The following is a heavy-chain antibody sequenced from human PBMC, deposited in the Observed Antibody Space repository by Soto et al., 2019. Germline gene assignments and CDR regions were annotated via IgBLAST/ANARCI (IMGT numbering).Heavy chain of an antibody. CDR1: GFTFSDYY. CDR2: ISSRGSTI. V-gene: IGHV3-11*01. J-gene: IGHJ4*02. Sequence: VGSLRLSCAASGFTFSDYYMTWIRQAPGKGLECVSYISSRGSTIYYADSVKGRFTISRDNAKNSLYLQMNSLRAEDTAVYYCAREGFTMTRGVNPADFDYWGQGALVTVSS. CDR3: AREGFTMTRGVNPADFDY. D-gene: IGHD3-10*01.